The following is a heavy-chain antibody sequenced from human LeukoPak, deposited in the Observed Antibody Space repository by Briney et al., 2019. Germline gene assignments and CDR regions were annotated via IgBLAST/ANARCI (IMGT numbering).Heavy chain of an antibody. CDR1: GFTVNSNY. CDR2: IYSGGGT. Sequence: PGGSLRLSCAASGFTVNSNYMGWVRQAPGKGLEWVSVIYSGGGTYYADSVKGRFTISRDNSKNTLYLQMNSLRAEDTAVYYCARSRGYSYGLWYWGQGTLVTVSS. CDR3: ARSRGYSYGLWY. J-gene: IGHJ4*02. V-gene: IGHV3-53*01. D-gene: IGHD5-18*01.